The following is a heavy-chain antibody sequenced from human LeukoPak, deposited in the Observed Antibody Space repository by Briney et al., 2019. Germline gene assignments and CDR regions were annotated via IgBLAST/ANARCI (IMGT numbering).Heavy chain of an antibody. CDR3: ARQNPAASGQGLDY. J-gene: IGHJ4*02. CDR1: GGSINSYY. Sequence: SETLSLTCSVSGGSINSYYWSWIRQPAGKGLEWIGHIYTGGSTNYNPSLKSRVTMSVDTSKNQFSLKLSSVTAADTAVYYCARQNPAASGQGLDYWGQGTLVTVSS. D-gene: IGHD6-13*01. CDR2: IYTGGST. V-gene: IGHV4-4*07.